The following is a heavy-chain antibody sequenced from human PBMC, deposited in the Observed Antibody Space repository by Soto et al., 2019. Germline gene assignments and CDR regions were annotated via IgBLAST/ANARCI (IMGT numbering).Heavy chain of an antibody. V-gene: IGHV4-34*01. J-gene: IGHJ4*02. CDR1: GVSFSGYY. CDR2: INHSGST. CDR3: AKGTTTEKVDS. Sequence: SETLSLTCAFYGVSFSGYYWSWIRQPPGKGLEWIGEINHSGSTNYNPSLKSRVTISADTSLNQFSLALTSVTAADTAMYYCAKGTTTEKVDSWGQGILVTAPQ. D-gene: IGHD1-1*01.